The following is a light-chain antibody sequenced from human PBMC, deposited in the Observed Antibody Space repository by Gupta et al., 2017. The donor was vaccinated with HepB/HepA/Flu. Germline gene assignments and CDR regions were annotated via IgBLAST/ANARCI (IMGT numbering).Light chain of an antibody. CDR3: SSYAGSSSFEV. Sequence: QSALTKPASVSGSPGQSTPTSCTGTSSDVGSNNLVSWYQQHPGKAPKLMIYEVSERPSGVSNRFSGSKSGNTASLTISGLQAEDEADYYCSSYAGSSSFEVFGGGTKLTVL. CDR2: EVS. CDR1: SSDVGSNNL. J-gene: IGLJ3*02. V-gene: IGLV2-23*02.